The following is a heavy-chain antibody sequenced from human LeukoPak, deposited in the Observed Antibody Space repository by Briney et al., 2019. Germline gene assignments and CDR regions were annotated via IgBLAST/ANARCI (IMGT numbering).Heavy chain of an antibody. Sequence: PSETLSLTCTVSGDSVSSDSYYWSWIRQPPGKGLEWIGSIYYSGTTKQNPSLKSRVTLSVDTSKNQLYLKLNSVTAADTAVYYCARDSRGYYDSSCYFDHWGQGTLVTVSS. CDR3: ARDSRGYYDSSCYFDH. J-gene: IGHJ4*02. CDR1: GDSVSSDSYY. CDR2: IYYSGTT. V-gene: IGHV4-61*01. D-gene: IGHD3-22*01.